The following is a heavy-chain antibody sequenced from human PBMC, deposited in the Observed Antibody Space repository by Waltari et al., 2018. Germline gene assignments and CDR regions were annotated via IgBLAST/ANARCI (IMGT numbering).Heavy chain of an antibody. V-gene: IGHV3-74*01. CDR1: GFTFSSYW. J-gene: IGHJ6*02. CDR2: INSDGSST. Sequence: EVQLVESGGGLVQPGGSLRLSCAASGFTFSSYWMHWVRQAPGKGLVWVSRINSDGSSTSYADSVKGRLTISRDKAKNRLYLQMNSLRAEDTAVYYCAREAYSSSWPGPNYYYGMDVWGQGTTVTVSS. CDR3: AREAYSSSWPGPNYYYGMDV. D-gene: IGHD6-13*01.